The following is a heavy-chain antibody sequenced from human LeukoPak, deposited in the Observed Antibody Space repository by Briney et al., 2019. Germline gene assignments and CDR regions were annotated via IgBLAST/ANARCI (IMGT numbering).Heavy chain of an antibody. D-gene: IGHD3-22*01. CDR2: ISTSGESA. CDR3: AKDRGSGYHYFDY. CDR1: GFTFSRHA. J-gene: IGHJ4*02. Sequence: EGSLRLSCPVYGFTFSRHAMSWVRQAPGGGLEWVSVISTSGESAYYADSVKGRFTISRDNSKNTLYLQMNSRRAEDTAVYYCAKDRGSGYHYFDYWGQGTLVTVSS. V-gene: IGHV3-23*01.